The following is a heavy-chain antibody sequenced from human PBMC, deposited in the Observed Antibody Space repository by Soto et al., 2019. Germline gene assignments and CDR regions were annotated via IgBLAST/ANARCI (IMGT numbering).Heavy chain of an antibody. Sequence: ASVKVSCKASGYTFTSYYMHWVRQAPGQGLEWMGIISANNGSTNYAQKLQGRVTMTTDTSTSTAYMELRSLRSDDTAVYYCARDLADYYDSSGQNYYYYYGMDVWGQGTTVTVSS. D-gene: IGHD3-22*01. CDR2: ISANNGST. CDR1: GYTFTSYY. V-gene: IGHV1-18*04. CDR3: ARDLADYYDSSGQNYYYYYGMDV. J-gene: IGHJ6*02.